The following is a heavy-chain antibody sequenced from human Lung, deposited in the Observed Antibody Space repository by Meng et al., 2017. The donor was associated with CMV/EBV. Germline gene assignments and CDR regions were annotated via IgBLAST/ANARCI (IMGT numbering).Heavy chain of an antibody. J-gene: IGHJ5*02. Sequence: ASVXVSXKASGYSFITDSMHWVRQAPGQRLEWMGIINPGRGTTAYAQHFQGRVTMTRDTSTSTVYMELSSLRSEDTAIYYCAKAYCGNDCYYLGPWGQGTLVTASS. CDR1: GYSFITDS. CDR2: INPGRGTT. CDR3: AKAYCGNDCYYLGP. D-gene: IGHD2-21*01. V-gene: IGHV1-46*01.